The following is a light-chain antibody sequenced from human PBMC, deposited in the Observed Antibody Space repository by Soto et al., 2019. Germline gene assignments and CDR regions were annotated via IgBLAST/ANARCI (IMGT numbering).Light chain of an antibody. J-gene: IGLJ2*01. CDR3: GAWDTSLSLVV. CDR2: DIN. V-gene: IGLV1-51*01. CDR1: SSNIGNNH. Sequence: QSVLTQPPSVSAAPGQKVTISCSGSSSNIGNNHVSWYQQFPGTAPKLLIFDINNQPSEIPDRFSGSKSGTSATLGITGLQTGDEADYYCGAWDTSLSLVVFGEGTKLTVL.